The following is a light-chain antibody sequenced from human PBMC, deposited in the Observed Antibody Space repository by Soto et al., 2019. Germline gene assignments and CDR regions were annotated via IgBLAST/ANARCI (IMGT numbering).Light chain of an antibody. CDR1: QGISNY. Sequence: DIQMTQSPSSLSAFVGDSVTFTCRASQGISNYLAWYHQKPGKVPKLLVYAASTLQSGVPSRFSGSGSGTEFTLTIRSLQPEDVGTYYGPHYHSPPFTFGPGTKLEI. V-gene: IGKV1-27*01. J-gene: IGKJ3*01. CDR3: PHYHSPPFT. CDR2: AAS.